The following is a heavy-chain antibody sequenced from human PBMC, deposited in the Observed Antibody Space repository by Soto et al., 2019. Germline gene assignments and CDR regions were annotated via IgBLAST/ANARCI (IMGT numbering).Heavy chain of an antibody. CDR3: ASYSYGLDY. V-gene: IGHV3-30-3*01. J-gene: IGHJ4*02. D-gene: IGHD5-18*01. CDR2: ISYDGSNK. Sequence: QGQLVESGGGVVQPGRSLRLSCAASGFTFSRYAMHWVRQAPGKGLEWVAVISYDGSNKYYADSVKGRFTISRDNSKNTLYLQMNSLRAEDTAVYYCASYSYGLDYWGQGTLVTVSS. CDR1: GFTFSRYA.